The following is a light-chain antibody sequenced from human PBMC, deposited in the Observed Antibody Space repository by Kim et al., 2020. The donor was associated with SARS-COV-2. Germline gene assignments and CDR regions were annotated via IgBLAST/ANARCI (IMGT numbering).Light chain of an antibody. Sequence: AAVGARVTITCRASQDIANSLAWYQKKPGKVPQVLIYAASTLQSGVPSRFSGSGSGTEFTLTIGSLQTEDVATYYCQKYNSAPWTFGPGTKVDIK. V-gene: IGKV1-27*01. CDR1: QDIANS. CDR2: AAS. J-gene: IGKJ1*01. CDR3: QKYNSAPWT.